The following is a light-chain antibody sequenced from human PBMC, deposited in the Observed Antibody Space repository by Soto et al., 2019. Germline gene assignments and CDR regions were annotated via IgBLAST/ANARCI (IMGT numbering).Light chain of an antibody. CDR1: QSVGSDY. CDR3: QQFGSSPRT. CDR2: GIF. V-gene: IGKV3-20*01. J-gene: IGKJ1*01. Sequence: EIVLTQSPRTLSLSPGERATLSCRASQSVGSDYVAWYQHRPGQAPRLLFSGIFRRATGIPDRFSGSGSGTDFTLTINRLEPEDFAVYCCQQFGSSPRTFGQGTKV.